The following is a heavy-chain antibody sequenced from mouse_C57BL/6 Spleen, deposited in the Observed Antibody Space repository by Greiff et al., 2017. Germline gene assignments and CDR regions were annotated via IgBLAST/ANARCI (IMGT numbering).Heavy chain of an antibody. D-gene: IGHD2-4*01. CDR1: GYTFTTYP. CDR3: ARPGYDYDGGYYFDY. CDR2: FHPYNDDT. V-gene: IGHV1-47*01. J-gene: IGHJ2*01. Sequence: VQLKESGAELVKPGASVKMSCKASGYTFTTYPIEWMKQNHGKSLEWIGNFHPYNDDTKYNEKFKGKATLTVEKSSSTVYLELSRLTSDDSAVYYCARPGYDYDGGYYFDYWGQGTTLTVSS.